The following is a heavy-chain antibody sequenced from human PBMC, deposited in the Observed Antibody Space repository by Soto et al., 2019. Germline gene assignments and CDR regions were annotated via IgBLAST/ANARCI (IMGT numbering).Heavy chain of an antibody. CDR2: ISTYNGNT. CDR1: GYTFTSYG. V-gene: IGHV1-18*01. CDR3: GRFVYGSGTYLAY. J-gene: IGHJ4*02. Sequence: ASVKVSCKASGYTFTSYGISWVRQAPGQGLEWMGWISTYNGNTKYAQKHQGRVTMTTDTSTSTAYMELRNLRSDDTAVYYCGRFVYGSGTYLAYWGQGTLVTVSS. D-gene: IGHD3-10*01.